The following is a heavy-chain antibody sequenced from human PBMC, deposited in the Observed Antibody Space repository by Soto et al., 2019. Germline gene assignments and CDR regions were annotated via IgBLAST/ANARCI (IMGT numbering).Heavy chain of an antibody. J-gene: IGHJ5*02. CDR2: IYNIGST. V-gene: IGHV4-31*03. Sequence: PSETLSLTCTVSGGSISSGGYYWNWIRQHPGKGLEWIGYIYNIGSTYYNPSLKSRVTISLDTSKNQVSLKMSSVTAADTAVYYCARSVFPWGQGTLVTVSS. CDR1: GGSISSGGYY. CDR3: ARSVFP.